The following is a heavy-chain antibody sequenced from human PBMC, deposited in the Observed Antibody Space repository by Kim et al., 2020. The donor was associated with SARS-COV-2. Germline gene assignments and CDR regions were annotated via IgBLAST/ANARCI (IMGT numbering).Heavy chain of an antibody. CDR1: GFSLSTSGMS. D-gene: IGHD1-26*01. V-gene: IGHV2-70*11. Sequence: SGPTLVNPTQTVTLTCTFSGFSLSTSGMSVSWLRQPPGKALEWLARIDWDDDKYYSTSLKTRLTISKDTSKNQVVLTLTNMDPVDTATYYCARMSFYSGSRDWFDPWGQGTLVTVSS. CDR2: IDWDDDK. CDR3: ARMSFYSGSRDWFDP. J-gene: IGHJ5*02.